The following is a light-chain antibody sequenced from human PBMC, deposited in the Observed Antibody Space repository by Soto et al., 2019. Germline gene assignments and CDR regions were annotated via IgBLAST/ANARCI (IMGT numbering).Light chain of an antibody. CDR3: QQPWLT. J-gene: IGKJ4*01. CDR1: QSVSSY. V-gene: IGKV3-11*01. Sequence: EIVLTQSPATLSLSKGERATLSCRASQSVSSYLAWYQQKPGQAPGLLLDDASNRATGIPAMFSGSGSWTDFTLTISSLAHEDFAVYYCQQPWLTFGGGTNVEIK. CDR2: DAS.